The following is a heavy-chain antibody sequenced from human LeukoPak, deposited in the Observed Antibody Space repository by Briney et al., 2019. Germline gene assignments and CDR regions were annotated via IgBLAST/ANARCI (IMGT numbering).Heavy chain of an antibody. V-gene: IGHV3-21*01. J-gene: IGHJ4*02. CDR1: GFTFSSYS. D-gene: IGHD3-22*01. Sequence: GGSLRLSCAASGFTFSSYSMNWVRQAPGKGLEWVSSISSSSSYIYYADSVKGRFTISRDNAKNSLYLQMNSLRAEDTAVYYCARVGDYYDSSGPLDYWGQGTLVTVSS. CDR2: ISSSSSYI. CDR3: ARVGDYYDSSGPLDY.